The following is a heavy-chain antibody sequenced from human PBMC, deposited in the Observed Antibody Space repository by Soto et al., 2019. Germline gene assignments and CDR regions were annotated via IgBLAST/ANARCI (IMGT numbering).Heavy chain of an antibody. D-gene: IGHD1-26*01. CDR3: ARELRSYSGAYSDH. CDR2: VSYDGTKT. J-gene: IGHJ4*02. CDR1: GFTFKNYG. Sequence: QVQLVESGGGVVQPGGSLRLSCVGSGFTFKNYGMHWVRQAPGKGLEWLGVVSYDGTKTMYTDSVKGRISISRDNARNTLFLQMDSLTAEDTALYYCARELRSYSGAYSDHWGQGTPVTVSS. V-gene: IGHV3-33*05.